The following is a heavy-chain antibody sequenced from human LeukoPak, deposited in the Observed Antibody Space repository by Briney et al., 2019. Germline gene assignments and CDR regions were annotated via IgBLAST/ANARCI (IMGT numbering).Heavy chain of an antibody. CDR1: GYTFTDYY. D-gene: IGHD4-17*01. Sequence: ASVKVSCKGSGYTFTDYYMHWVRQAPGQGLEWMAKINPNSGATAYAERFQGRVTLTRDTTISTIYMELRTLTSGDTAVYYCARPSDYGDYIDYWGQGTPVTVSS. V-gene: IGHV1-2*02. CDR3: ARPSDYGDYIDY. J-gene: IGHJ4*02. CDR2: INPNSGAT.